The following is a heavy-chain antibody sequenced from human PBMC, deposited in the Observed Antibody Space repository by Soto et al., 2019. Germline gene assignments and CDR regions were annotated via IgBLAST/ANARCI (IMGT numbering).Heavy chain of an antibody. CDR1: GFTFSSYA. Sequence: QVQLVESGGGVVQPGRSLRLSCAASGFTFSSYAMHWVRQAPGKGLEWVAVISYEGSNKYYADSVKGRFTISRDNSKNTLELQMNSLRAEDTAVYYCARDKRDLRFLEWSYYFDYWGQGTLVTFSS. CDR2: ISYEGSNK. J-gene: IGHJ4*02. CDR3: ARDKRDLRFLEWSYYFDY. D-gene: IGHD3-3*01. V-gene: IGHV3-30-3*01.